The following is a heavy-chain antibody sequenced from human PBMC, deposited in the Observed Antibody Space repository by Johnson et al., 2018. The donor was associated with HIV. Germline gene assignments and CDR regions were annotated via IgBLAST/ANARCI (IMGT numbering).Heavy chain of an antibody. CDR1: GFIVSNNL. CDR2: IYSGGST. CDR3: ARGSTVTTLSGAFDI. J-gene: IGHJ3*02. Sequence: VQLVESGGGLVQPGGSLRLSCLTSGFIVSNNLLNWVRQGLGKGLEWVSFIYSGGSTYYADSVKGRFTISRDNSKNTLYLQMNSLRADDTAVYYCARGSTVTTLSGAFDIWGQGTLVTVSS. V-gene: IGHV3-66*01. D-gene: IGHD4-11*01.